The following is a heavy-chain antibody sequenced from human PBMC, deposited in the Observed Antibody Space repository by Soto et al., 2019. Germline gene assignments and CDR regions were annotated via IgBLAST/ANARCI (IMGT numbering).Heavy chain of an antibody. Sequence: QITLKESGPTLVRPTQTLTLTCTFSGFSLSTSRVGVGWIRQPPGKALEWLALIYWDDDHRYSPSLETRLTIAKDTSKNPVVLTMTKLDPADTATYYCARELYDSTYFDSWGQGTLVTVSS. CDR1: GFSLSTSRVG. V-gene: IGHV2-5*02. CDR3: ARELYDSTYFDS. J-gene: IGHJ4*02. CDR2: IYWDDDH. D-gene: IGHD1-7*01.